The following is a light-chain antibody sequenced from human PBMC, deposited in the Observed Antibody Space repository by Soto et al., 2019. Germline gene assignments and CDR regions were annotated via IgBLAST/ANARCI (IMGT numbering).Light chain of an antibody. V-gene: IGKV3-20*01. J-gene: IGKJ5*01. CDR1: QSVDSN. CDR3: QQYGSSSIT. Sequence: TKSPATLSVSPGERATLSCRASQSVDSNLAWYQQKPGQAPRLLIYGASTRATGISARFSGSGSGTDFTLTISRLEPEDFAVYYCQQYGSSSITFGQGTRLEI. CDR2: GAS.